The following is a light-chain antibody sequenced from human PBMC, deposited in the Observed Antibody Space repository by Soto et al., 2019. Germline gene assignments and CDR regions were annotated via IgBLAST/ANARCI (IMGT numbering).Light chain of an antibody. V-gene: IGKV1-27*01. J-gene: IGKJ3*01. CDR1: QGISNY. CDR3: QKYSSVPL. CDR2: AAS. Sequence: DIQMTQSPSSLSASVGDRVTITCRASQGISNYIAWYQQKPGKAPKLLIYAASTFQSGVPSRFSGSGSGTDVALTIDSLQPEGVATYSCQKYSSVPLFGPGTKVYI.